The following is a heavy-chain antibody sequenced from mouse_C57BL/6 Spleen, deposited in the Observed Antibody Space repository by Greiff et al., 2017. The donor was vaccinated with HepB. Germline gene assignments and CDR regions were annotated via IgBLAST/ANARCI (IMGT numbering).Heavy chain of an antibody. CDR2: ISYDGSN. CDR3: SYYSNYPYWYFDV. V-gene: IGHV3-6*01. J-gene: IGHJ1*03. CDR1: GYSITSGYY. Sequence: EVQLKESGPGLVKPSQSLSLTCSVTGYSITSGYYWNWIRQFPGNKLEWMGYISYDGSNNYNPSLKNRISITRDTSKNQFFLKLNSVTTEDTATYYCSYYSNYPYWYFDVWGTGTTVTVSS. D-gene: IGHD2-5*01.